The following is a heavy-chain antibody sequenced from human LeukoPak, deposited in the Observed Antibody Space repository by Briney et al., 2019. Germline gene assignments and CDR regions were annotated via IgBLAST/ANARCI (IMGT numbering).Heavy chain of an antibody. Sequence: PSETLSLTCTVSGGSIRTSSYYWVWIRQPPGAGLEWIGSIYHSGSTHYNSSLKSRVTISVDTSKNQLSLKLSSVTAADTAVYYCARGVGLTQGGTFDYWGQGTLVTVSS. J-gene: IGHJ4*02. D-gene: IGHD1-1*01. CDR1: GGSIRTSSYY. CDR2: IYHSGST. CDR3: ARGVGLTQGGTFDY. V-gene: IGHV4-39*07.